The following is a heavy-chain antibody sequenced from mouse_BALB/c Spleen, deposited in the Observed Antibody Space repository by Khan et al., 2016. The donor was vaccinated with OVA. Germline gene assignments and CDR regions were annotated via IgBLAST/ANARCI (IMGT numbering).Heavy chain of an antibody. CDR3: APVGNYYVSFAY. D-gene: IGHD1-1*01. V-gene: IGHV1S136*01. J-gene: IGHJ3*01. Sequence: MQLEESGPELVKPGASVKMSCKASGYTFTSYVMHWVRQKPGLGLEWIGYIYPFNDDTKYNEKFKGKATLTSDKSSRTAYMELSSLTSEDSAVYYCAPVGNYYVSFAYWGQGTLVTVSA. CDR2: IYPFNDDT. CDR1: GYTFTSYV.